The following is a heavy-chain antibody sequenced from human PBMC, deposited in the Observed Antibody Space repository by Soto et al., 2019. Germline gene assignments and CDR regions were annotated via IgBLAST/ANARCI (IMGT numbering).Heavy chain of an antibody. V-gene: IGHV2-5*02. Sequence: QITLNESGPTVVRPTETLTLTCRFSGFSLTTSGVGVDWISQSPGKAPEWLALIYWDDDKRYSATLKGRLTMTKDTSKNQVVLTVSALDPTDTATYYCAHRVLRTVFGLVTTTAIYFDFWGQGTPVADSS. D-gene: IGHD3-3*01. CDR1: GFSLTTSGVG. CDR2: IYWDDDK. J-gene: IGHJ4*02. CDR3: AHRVLRTVFGLVTTTAIYFDF.